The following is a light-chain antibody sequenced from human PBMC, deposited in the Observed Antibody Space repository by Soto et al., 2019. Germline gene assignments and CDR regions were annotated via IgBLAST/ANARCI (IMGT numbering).Light chain of an antibody. Sequence: DIQMTQSPSSLSASVGDRVTITCRASQGISYYLAWYHQKPGKVPKLLIYAASTLQSGVPSRFSGSGSGTDFTLTISSLQPEDVATYYCKKYNSATITFGQGTRLEIK. J-gene: IGKJ5*01. CDR3: KKYNSATIT. CDR2: AAS. V-gene: IGKV1-27*01. CDR1: QGISYY.